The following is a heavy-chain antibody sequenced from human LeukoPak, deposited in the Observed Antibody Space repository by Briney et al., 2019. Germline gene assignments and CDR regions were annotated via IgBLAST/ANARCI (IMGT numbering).Heavy chain of an antibody. CDR2: INHSGST. D-gene: IGHD2-2*01. CDR3: ARELRQQGYCSSTSCYENGMDV. J-gene: IGHJ6*02. Sequence: PSETLSLTCAVYGGSFSGYYWSWIRQPPGKGLEWIGEINHSGSTNYNPSLKSRVTISVDTSKNQFSLKLSSVTAADTAVYYCARELRQQGYCSSTSCYENGMDVWGQGTTVTVSS. CDR1: GGSFSGYY. V-gene: IGHV4-34*01.